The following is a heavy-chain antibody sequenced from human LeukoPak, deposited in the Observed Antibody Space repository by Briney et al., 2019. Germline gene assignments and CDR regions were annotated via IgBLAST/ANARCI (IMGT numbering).Heavy chain of an antibody. CDR1: GYSISIGYY. V-gene: IGHV4-38-2*02. Sequence: PSETLSLTCAVSGYSISIGYYWGWIRQPPGKGLEWLGSLSYSGGTYYNPSLKSRVTISVDTSQNQFSLNLSFVTAADTAVYFCARDPTDWSGYSPFYFDYWGQGILVTVSS. D-gene: IGHD3-3*01. CDR2: LSYSGGT. CDR3: ARDPTDWSGYSPFYFDY. J-gene: IGHJ4*02.